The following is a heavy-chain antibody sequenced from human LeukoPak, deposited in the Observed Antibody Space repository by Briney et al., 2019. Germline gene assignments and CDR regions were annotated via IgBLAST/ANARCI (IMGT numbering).Heavy chain of an antibody. J-gene: IGHJ1*01. Sequence: PSETLSLTCTVSGGPISSSSYYWGWIRQPPGKGLEWIGSIYYSGSTYYNPSLKSRVTISVDTSKNQFSLKLSSVTAADTAVYYCASFEGRLVESEYFQHWGQGTLVTVSS. CDR3: ASFEGRLVESEYFQH. D-gene: IGHD6-19*01. CDR2: IYYSGST. V-gene: IGHV4-39*01. CDR1: GGPISSSSYY.